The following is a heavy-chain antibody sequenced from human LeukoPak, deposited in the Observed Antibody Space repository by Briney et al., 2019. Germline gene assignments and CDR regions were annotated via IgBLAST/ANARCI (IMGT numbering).Heavy chain of an antibody. J-gene: IGHJ6*04. CDR2: IYYSGST. D-gene: IGHD2-2*01. V-gene: IGHV4-30-4*01. CDR1: GGSISSGDYY. CDR3: ARGAGGDIVVVPAAMTAPYYYGMDV. Sequence: PSQTLSLTCTVSGGSISSGDYYWSWIRQPPGKGLEWIGYIYYSGSTYYNPSLKSRVTISVDTSKNQFSLKLSSVTAADTAVYYCARGAGGDIVVVPAAMTAPYYYGMDVWGKGTTVTVSS.